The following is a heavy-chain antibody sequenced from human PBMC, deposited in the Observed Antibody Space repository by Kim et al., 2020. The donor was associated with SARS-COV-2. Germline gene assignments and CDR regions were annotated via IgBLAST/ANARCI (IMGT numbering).Heavy chain of an antibody. D-gene: IGHD3-9*01. V-gene: IGHV1-24*01. Sequence: ASVKVSCKVSGYTLSKLSMHWVRQAPGKGLEWMGGFDPEDGEIIYAQKFQGRVTMTEDTSTDTAYMELSSLRSEDTAVYYCATTRGIKELRDFDWPRTGAFDIWGQGTMVTVSS. CDR1: GYTLSKLS. CDR2: FDPEDGEI. J-gene: IGHJ3*02. CDR3: ATTRGIKELRDFDWPRTGAFDI.